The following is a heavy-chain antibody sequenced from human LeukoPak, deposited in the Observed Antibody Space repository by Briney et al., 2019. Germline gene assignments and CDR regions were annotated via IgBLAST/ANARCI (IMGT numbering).Heavy chain of an antibody. CDR2: IIPIFGTA. Sequence: GASVKVSCKASGGTFSSYAISWVRQAPGQGLEWMGGIIPIFGTANYAQKFQGRVTITGDESTSTAYMELSSLRSEDTAVYYCAESYGSGSYSLDYWGQGTLVTVSS. V-gene: IGHV1-69*13. J-gene: IGHJ4*02. CDR1: GGTFSSYA. D-gene: IGHD3-10*01. CDR3: AESYGSGSYSLDY.